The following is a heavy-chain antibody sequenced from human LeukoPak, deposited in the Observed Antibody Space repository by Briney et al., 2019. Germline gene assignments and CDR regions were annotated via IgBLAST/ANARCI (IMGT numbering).Heavy chain of an antibody. CDR3: ARDPFGDYKVRFDY. Sequence: ASVKVSCKASGYTFTSYGISWVRQAPGQGLEWMGWISAYNGNTNYAQKLQGRVTMTTDTSTSTAYMELRSLRSDDTAVYYCARDPFGDYKVRFDYWGQGSLVTVSS. CDR1: GYTFTSYG. D-gene: IGHD4-17*01. J-gene: IGHJ4*02. CDR2: ISAYNGNT. V-gene: IGHV1-18*01.